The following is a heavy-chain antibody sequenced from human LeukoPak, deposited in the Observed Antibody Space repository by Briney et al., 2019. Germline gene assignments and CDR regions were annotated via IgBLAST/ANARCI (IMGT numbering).Heavy chain of an antibody. V-gene: IGHV4-59*01. J-gene: IGHJ4*02. D-gene: IGHD6-19*01. Sequence: PSETLSLTCTVSGGSISSFYRSWIRQPPGKGLEWIGYISHSGSTNYNPSLKSRVTISVDTSKNQLSLKLNSVTAADTAVYYCARGLGGSSGCFDYWGQGTLVTVSS. CDR3: ARGLGGSSGCFDY. CDR2: ISHSGST. CDR1: GGSISSFY.